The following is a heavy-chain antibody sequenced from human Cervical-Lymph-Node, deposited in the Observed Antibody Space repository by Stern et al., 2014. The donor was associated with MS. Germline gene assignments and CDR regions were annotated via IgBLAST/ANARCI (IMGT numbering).Heavy chain of an antibody. D-gene: IGHD3/OR15-3a*01. CDR2: ISSDGTIE. V-gene: IGHV3-30-3*01. CDR3: ARDSLGLIIPYGMDV. J-gene: IGHJ6*02. CDR1: GFTFGRYA. Sequence: QVQLVESGGGVVPPGRSLRLSCAASGFTFGRYALHWVRQAPGQGLEGAALISSDGTIEHYADSVKGRFTVSRDNSKNMLSLQINSLRAEDTAVYYCARDSLGLIIPYGMDVWGQGTTVTVSS.